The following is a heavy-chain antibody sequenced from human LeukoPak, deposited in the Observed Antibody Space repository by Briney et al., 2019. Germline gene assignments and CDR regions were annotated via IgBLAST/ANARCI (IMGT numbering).Heavy chain of an antibody. Sequence: PSETLSLTCTVSGGSISSGDYYWSWIRQPPGKGLEWIGRIYTSGSTNYNPSLKSRVTMSVDTSQNQFSLKLSSVTAADTAVYYCARVTGAATGIYYYYYYMDVWGKGTTVTVSS. J-gene: IGHJ6*03. CDR3: ARVTGAATGIYYYYYYMDV. V-gene: IGHV4-61*02. D-gene: IGHD6-13*01. CDR1: GGSISSGDYY. CDR2: IYTSGST.